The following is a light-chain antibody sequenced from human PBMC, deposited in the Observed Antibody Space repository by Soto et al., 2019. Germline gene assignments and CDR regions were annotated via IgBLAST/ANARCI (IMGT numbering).Light chain of an antibody. V-gene: IGKV1-33*01. CDR2: GAF. J-gene: IGKJ2*01. CDR3: QQDDNLPYT. Sequence: DIPMTQSPSSLSASVGDRVTITCQASQDISNYLNWYQQKPGKAPKLLIYGAFNLETGVPSRFSGSGSGTDFTVTISSLQPEDIATYYCQQDDNLPYTFGQGTKLEIK. CDR1: QDISNY.